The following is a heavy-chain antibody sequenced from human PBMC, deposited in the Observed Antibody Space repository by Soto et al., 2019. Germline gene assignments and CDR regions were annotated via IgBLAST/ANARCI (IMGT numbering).Heavy chain of an antibody. V-gene: IGHV1-69*02. J-gene: IGHJ4*02. D-gene: IGHD3-10*01. CDR3: ARGRGITMVRGVNFDN. CDR1: GGTFSSYT. CDR2: IIPILGIA. Sequence: QVQPVQSGAEVKKPGSSVKVSCKASGGTFSSYTISWVRQAPGQGLEWMGRIIPILGIANYAQKFQGRVTIAADKSTSTAYMELSSLRSEDTAVYYCARGRGITMVRGVNFDNWGQGTLVTVSS.